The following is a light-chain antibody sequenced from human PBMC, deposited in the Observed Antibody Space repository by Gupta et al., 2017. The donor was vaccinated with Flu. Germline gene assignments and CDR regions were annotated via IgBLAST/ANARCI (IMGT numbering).Light chain of an antibody. CDR2: DVT. V-gene: IGLV2-8*01. CDR1: SSDVGGYNY. J-gene: IGLJ1*01. CDR3: ASHADINKFV. Sequence: QSALTQPPFASASPGQSVTIPYTGTSSDVGGYNYATCYQQHPGKAPKLMIFDVTKRPTGVPDRFSGSKSGNTASLTVSGLRAEDEADYYCASHADINKFVFGTGTKVTVL.